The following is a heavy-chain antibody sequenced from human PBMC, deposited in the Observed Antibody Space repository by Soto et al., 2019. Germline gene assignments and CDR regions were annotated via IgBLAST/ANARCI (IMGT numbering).Heavy chain of an antibody. CDR1: GFTFSSYA. CDR3: ASPTSGYYEGAFDI. CDR2: ISYDGSNK. V-gene: IGHV3-30-3*01. D-gene: IGHD3-22*01. Sequence: ESGGGVVQPGRSLRLSCAASGFTFSSYAMHWVRQAPGKGLEWVAVISYDGSNKYYADSVKGRFTISRDNSKNTLYLQMNSLRAEDTAVYYCASPTSGYYEGAFDIWGQGTMVTVSS. J-gene: IGHJ3*02.